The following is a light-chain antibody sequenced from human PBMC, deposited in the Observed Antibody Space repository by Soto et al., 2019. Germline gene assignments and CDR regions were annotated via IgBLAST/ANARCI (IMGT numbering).Light chain of an antibody. CDR2: EVS. Sequence: QSALTQPASVSGSPGQSITISCTGTSDDVGGYNYVSWYQQHPGKAPKLILYEVSNRPSGVSHRFSGSKSGNTASLTISGLQAEDEADYYCSSSTSSSVPVFGGGTQLTVL. J-gene: IGLJ7*01. CDR1: SDDVGGYNY. V-gene: IGLV2-14*01. CDR3: SSSTSSSVPV.